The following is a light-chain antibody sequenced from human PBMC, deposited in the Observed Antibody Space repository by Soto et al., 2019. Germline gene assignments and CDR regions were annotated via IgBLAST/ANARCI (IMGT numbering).Light chain of an antibody. Sequence: AIQMTQFPSSLSASVGDRVTITCLASQDIRSDLGWYQQRPGKAPKLLIYATSSLQSGVPSRFSGSGSGTDFTLTISSLQPEDFATYYCLQANSFPLTFGGGTKVDI. J-gene: IGKJ4*01. CDR2: ATS. CDR3: LQANSFPLT. CDR1: QDIRSD. V-gene: IGKV1-6*01.